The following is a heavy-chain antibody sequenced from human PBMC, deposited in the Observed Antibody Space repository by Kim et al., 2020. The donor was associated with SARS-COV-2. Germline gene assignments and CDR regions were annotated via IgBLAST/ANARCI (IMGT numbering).Heavy chain of an antibody. D-gene: IGHD1-26*01. CDR2: IYYSGST. CDR3: ARGGGGGGYNNYFDY. V-gene: IGHV4-59*01. CDR1: GGSISSNY. Sequence: SETLSLTCAVSGGSISSNYWSWIRQPPGKGLEWIGFIYYSGSTNYNPSLKSRVIISVDTSKNQFSLRLSSVTAADTAVYYCARGGGGGGYNNYFDYWVQG. J-gene: IGHJ4*02.